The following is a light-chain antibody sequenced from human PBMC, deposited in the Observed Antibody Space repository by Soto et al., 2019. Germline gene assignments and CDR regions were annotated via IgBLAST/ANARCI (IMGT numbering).Light chain of an antibody. CDR2: GAS. Sequence: EIMMKQSPATLSVSPGEIATLSCRASQSVSSNLAWYQQKPGQAPRLLIYGASSRATGIPDRFSGTGSETDFTLTISRLEPEDFALYYCHQRQSWPRTFGQGTKVDIK. CDR3: HQRQSWPRT. J-gene: IGKJ1*01. CDR1: QSVSSN. V-gene: IGKV3D-15*01.